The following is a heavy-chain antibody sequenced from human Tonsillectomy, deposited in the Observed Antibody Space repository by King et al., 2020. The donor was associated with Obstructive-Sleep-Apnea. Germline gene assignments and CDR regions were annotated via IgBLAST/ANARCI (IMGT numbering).Heavy chain of an antibody. CDR3: AKARQPYVSGEDYFDY. D-gene: IGHD6-19*01. J-gene: IGHJ4*02. Sequence: VQLVQSGGGLVQPGGSLRLSCAASGFTFSSYAMSWVRQAPGKGLEWVSVISGSGGSTYYANSVKGRFTITRDNSKPTLYLQMNSLIAEDTAVYYCAKARQPYVSGEDYFDYWGQGTLVTVSS. CDR1: GFTFSSYA. CDR2: ISGSGGST. V-gene: IGHV3-23*04.